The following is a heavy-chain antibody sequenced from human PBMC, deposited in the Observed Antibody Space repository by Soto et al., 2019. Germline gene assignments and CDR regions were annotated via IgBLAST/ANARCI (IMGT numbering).Heavy chain of an antibody. CDR3: ARVRPDGVVRGARYYFDY. CDR2: IYYSGST. D-gene: IGHD3-10*01. Sequence: SETLSLTCTVSGGSISSGDYYWSWIRQPPGKGLEWIGYIYYSGSTYYNPSLKSRVTISVDTSKNQFSLKLSSVTAADTAVYYCARVRPDGVVRGARYYFDYWGQGTLVTVSS. V-gene: IGHV4-30-4*01. J-gene: IGHJ4*02. CDR1: GGSISSGDYY.